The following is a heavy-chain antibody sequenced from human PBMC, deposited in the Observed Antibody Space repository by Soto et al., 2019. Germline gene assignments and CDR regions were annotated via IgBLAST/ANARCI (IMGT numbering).Heavy chain of an antibody. Sequence: PSETLTPASSISGSPISRYYWSWIRHPPGQGLQWIGYIYYSGSTNYNPSLKSRVTISVDTSKNQFSLTLSVVTAADTAVYYCARSSISPRLFMYPFDSWGQGALVTVSS. CDR3: ARSSISPRLFMYPFDS. J-gene: IGHJ4*02. CDR1: GSPISRYY. V-gene: IGHV4-59*01. D-gene: IGHD6-6*01. CDR2: IYYSGST.